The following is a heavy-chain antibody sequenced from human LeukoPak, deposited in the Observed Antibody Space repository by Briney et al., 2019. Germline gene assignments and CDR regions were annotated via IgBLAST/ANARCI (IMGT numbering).Heavy chain of an antibody. CDR2: IYYSGST. Sequence: SETLSLTCTVSGGSISSYYWSWIRQPPGKGLEWIGYIYYSGSTNYNPPLKSRVTISVYTSKNQFSLKLSSVTAADTAVYYCARLKYYYDSSGYRAEYFQHWGQGTLVTVSS. D-gene: IGHD3-22*01. CDR1: GGSISSYY. CDR3: ARLKYYYDSSGYRAEYFQH. J-gene: IGHJ1*01. V-gene: IGHV4-59*01.